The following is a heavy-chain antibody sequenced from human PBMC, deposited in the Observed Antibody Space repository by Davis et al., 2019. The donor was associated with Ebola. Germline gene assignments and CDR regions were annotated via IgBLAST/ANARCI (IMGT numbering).Heavy chain of an antibody. Sequence: GESLKISCAASGFIFSSYSMNWVRQAPGKGLEWVAHISSSSSTVYYADTVKGRFTISRDNAKKSLYLQMNSLRDEDTAVYYCARDRYYYDSSGYYSVVVDYWGQGTLVTVSS. CDR2: ISSSSSTV. CDR1: GFIFSSYS. CDR3: ARDRYYYDSSGYYSVVVDY. V-gene: IGHV3-48*02. D-gene: IGHD3-22*01. J-gene: IGHJ4*02.